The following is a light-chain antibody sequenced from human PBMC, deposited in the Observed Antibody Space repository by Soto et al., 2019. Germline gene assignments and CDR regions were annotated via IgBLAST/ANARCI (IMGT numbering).Light chain of an antibody. J-gene: IGLJ1*01. CDR1: SSDVGVYNH. V-gene: IGLV2-14*01. Sequence: SALTQPASVSGSPGQSITISCNGTSSDVGVYNHVSWYQHHPVKAPQLMIYEVTNRPSGVSHRFSGSKSGNTASLTISGLQAEDEAHYYCSSYTSSSTYDFGTGTKVTV. CDR3: SSYTSSSTYD. CDR2: EVT.